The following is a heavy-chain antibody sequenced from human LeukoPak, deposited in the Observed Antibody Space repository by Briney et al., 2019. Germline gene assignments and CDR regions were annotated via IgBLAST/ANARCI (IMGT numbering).Heavy chain of an antibody. Sequence: PGGSLRLSCAASGFDFSSNWMHWVRHAPGQGLVWVSRINEDGSTTNYADSVKGRSTIFRDNAKNTLYLQMNSLRAEDTAVYYCVRDLGGRSGHWGQGTLVTVSS. D-gene: IGHD1-26*01. CDR1: GFDFSSNW. V-gene: IGHV3-74*01. CDR3: VRDLGGRSGH. J-gene: IGHJ4*02. CDR2: INEDGSTT.